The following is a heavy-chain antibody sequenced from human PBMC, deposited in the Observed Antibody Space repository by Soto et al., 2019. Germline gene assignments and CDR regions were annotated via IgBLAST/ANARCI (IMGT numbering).Heavy chain of an antibody. V-gene: IGHV4-34*01. Sequence: SETLSLTCAVYGGSFSGYYWSWIRQPPGKGLEWIGEINHSGSTNYNPSLKSRVTISVDTSKNQFSLKLSSVTAADTAVYYCARAGTIFGVVAQPAYNWFDPWGQGTLVTVSS. CDR3: ARAGTIFGVVAQPAYNWFDP. J-gene: IGHJ5*02. D-gene: IGHD3-3*01. CDR1: GGSFSGYY. CDR2: INHSGST.